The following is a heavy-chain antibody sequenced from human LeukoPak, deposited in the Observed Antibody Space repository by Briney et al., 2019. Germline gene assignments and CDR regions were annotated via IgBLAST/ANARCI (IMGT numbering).Heavy chain of an antibody. V-gene: IGHV1-18*01. CDR2: ISAYNGNT. CDR1: GYTFNNYA. CDR3: ARDDYYGSGSYPGNAFDI. Sequence: ASVKVSCKAPGYTFNNYAINWVRQAPGQGLEWMGWISAYNGNTNYAQKLQGRVTMTTDTSTSTAYMELRSLRSDDTAVYYCARDDYYGSGSYPGNAFDIWGQGTMVTVSS. D-gene: IGHD3-10*01. J-gene: IGHJ3*02.